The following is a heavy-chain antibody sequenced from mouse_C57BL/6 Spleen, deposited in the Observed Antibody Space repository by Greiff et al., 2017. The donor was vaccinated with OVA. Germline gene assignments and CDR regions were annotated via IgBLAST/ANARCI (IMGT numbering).Heavy chain of an antibody. CDR2: IYPGDGDT. J-gene: IGHJ4*01. V-gene: IGHV1-80*01. CDR1: GYAFSSYW. Sequence: QVQLKESGAELVKPGASVKISCKASGYAFSSYWMNWVKQRPGKGLEWIGQIYPGDGDTNYNGKFKGKATLTADKSSSTAYMQLSSLTSEDSAVYFCARDPNWGYAMDYWGQGTSVTVSS. D-gene: IGHD4-1*01. CDR3: ARDPNWGYAMDY.